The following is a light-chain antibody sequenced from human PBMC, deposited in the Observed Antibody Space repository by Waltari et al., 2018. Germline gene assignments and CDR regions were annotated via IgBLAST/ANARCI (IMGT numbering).Light chain of an antibody. J-gene: IGLJ3*02. CDR1: SGPISSTSS. V-gene: IGLV8-61*01. CDR3: ALYMGSGIWV. CDR2: KIN. Sequence: QTVVTQEPSFSVSPGGTVTPTCPLTSGPISSTSSPTWYQQPPGQPPRTLVYKINSRSSGVPDRFSGSRLGDKAALTITGAQADDECDYYCALYMGSGIWVFGGGTKLTVL.